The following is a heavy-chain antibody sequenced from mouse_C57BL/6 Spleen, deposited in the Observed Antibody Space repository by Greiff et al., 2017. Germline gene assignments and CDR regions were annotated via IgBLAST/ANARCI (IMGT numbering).Heavy chain of an antibody. V-gene: IGHV1-81*01. CDR3: VRGEDYYYGSSPYYFDY. J-gene: IGHJ2*01. CDR1: GYTFTSYG. D-gene: IGHD1-1*01. CDR2: IYPRSGNT. Sequence: QVQLKQSGAELARPGASVKLSCKASGYTFTSYGISWVKQRTGQGLEWIGEIYPRSGNTYYNEKFKGKATLTADKSSSTAYMELRSLTSEDAAVYFCVRGEDYYYGSSPYYFDYWGQGTTLTVSS.